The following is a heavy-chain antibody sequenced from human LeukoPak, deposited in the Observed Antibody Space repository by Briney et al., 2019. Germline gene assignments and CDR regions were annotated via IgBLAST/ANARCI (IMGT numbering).Heavy chain of an antibody. CDR1: GFTFSSYA. J-gene: IGHJ3*02. Sequence: PGGSLRLSCAASGFTFSSYAMSWVRQAPGKGLEWVSAISGSGGSTYYADSVKGRFTISRDNSKNTLYLQMNSLRAEDTAVYYCAKSPLRYCSGGSCYAAPRAFGIWGQGTMVTVSS. D-gene: IGHD2-15*01. CDR2: ISGSGGST. V-gene: IGHV3-23*01. CDR3: AKSPLRYCSGGSCYAAPRAFGI.